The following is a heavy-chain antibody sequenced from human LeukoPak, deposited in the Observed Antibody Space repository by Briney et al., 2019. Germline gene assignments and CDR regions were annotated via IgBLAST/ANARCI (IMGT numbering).Heavy chain of an antibody. CDR2: ISTSSNYI. CDR3: TRRGVGYGDYADS. J-gene: IGHJ4*02. D-gene: IGHD4-17*01. V-gene: IGHV3-21*01. CDR1: GFAFSSYS. Sequence: KAGGSLRLSCAASGFAFSSYSMNWVRQAPGKGLEWVSSISTSSNYIYYADSVKGRFTISRDNANNSLNLQMNSLRAEDTAVYYCTRRGVGYGDYADSWGRGTLVAVSS.